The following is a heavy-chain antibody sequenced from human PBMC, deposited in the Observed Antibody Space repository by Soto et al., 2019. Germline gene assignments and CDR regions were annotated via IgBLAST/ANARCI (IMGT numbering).Heavy chain of an antibody. V-gene: IGHV4-34*01. D-gene: IGHD3-9*01. CDR1: GGSFSGYY. Sequence: SETLSLTCAVYGGSFSGYYWSWIRQPPGKGLEWIGEINHSGITNYNPSLKSRVTISVDTSKNQFSLKLSSVTAADTAVYYCARFVRNFDWSRYYYYGMDVWGKGTTVTV. CDR2: INHSGIT. J-gene: IGHJ6*04. CDR3: ARFVRNFDWSRYYYYGMDV.